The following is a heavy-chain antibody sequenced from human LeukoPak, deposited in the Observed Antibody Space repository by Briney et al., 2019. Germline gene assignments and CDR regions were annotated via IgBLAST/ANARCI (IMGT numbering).Heavy chain of an antibody. CDR1: GGSISSYY. Sequence: PSETLSLTCTVSGGSISSYYWSWIRQPPGKGLEWIGYIYYSGSTNYNPSLKSRVTISVDTSKNQFSLKLGSVTAADTAVYHCARDRVYYDSSGYYHQFDYWGQGTLVTVSS. D-gene: IGHD3-22*01. V-gene: IGHV4-59*01. CDR3: ARDRVYYDSSGYYHQFDY. J-gene: IGHJ4*02. CDR2: IYYSGST.